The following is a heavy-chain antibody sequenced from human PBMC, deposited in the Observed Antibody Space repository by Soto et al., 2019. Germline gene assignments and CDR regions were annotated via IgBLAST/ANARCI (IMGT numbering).Heavy chain of an antibody. D-gene: IGHD1-26*01. Sequence: QITLKESGPTLVKPTQTLTLTCTFSGFSLSTSGVGVGWIRQPPGKALEWLALIYWDDDKRYSPSLKSRLTTXKXTXXNQVVLTMTNMDPVDTATYYCAHRRPEVGATTFDYWGQGTLVTVSS. J-gene: IGHJ4*02. V-gene: IGHV2-5*02. CDR3: AHRRPEVGATTFDY. CDR1: GFSLSTSGVG. CDR2: IYWDDDK.